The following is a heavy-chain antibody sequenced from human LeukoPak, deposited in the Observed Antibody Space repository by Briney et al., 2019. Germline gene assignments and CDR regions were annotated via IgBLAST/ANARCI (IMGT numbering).Heavy chain of an antibody. Sequence: GGSLRLSCAASGFTFSSYAMHWVRQAPGKGLEWVAVISYDGSNKYYADSVKGRFTISRDNSKNTLYLQMNSLRAEDTAVYYCARDSAIAVAGPYFDYWGQGTLVTVSS. J-gene: IGHJ4*02. D-gene: IGHD6-19*01. V-gene: IGHV3-30-3*01. CDR3: ARDSAIAVAGPYFDY. CDR1: GFTFSSYA. CDR2: ISYDGSNK.